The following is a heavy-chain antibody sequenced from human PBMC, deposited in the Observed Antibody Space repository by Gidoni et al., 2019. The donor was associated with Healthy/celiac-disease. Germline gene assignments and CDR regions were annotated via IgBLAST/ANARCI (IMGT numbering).Heavy chain of an antibody. V-gene: IGHV4-38-2*02. CDR2: LYHSGST. CDR1: GYSISSGYY. D-gene: IGHD6-19*01. Sequence: QVQLQESGPGLVQPSETLSLTCTVSGYSISSGYYGGWIRQPPGKGLEWIGSLYHSGSTYDNPSLKSRVTISVDTSKNQFSLKLSSVTAADTAVYYCARQAVAGTNWFDPWGQGTLVTVSS. J-gene: IGHJ5*02. CDR3: ARQAVAGTNWFDP.